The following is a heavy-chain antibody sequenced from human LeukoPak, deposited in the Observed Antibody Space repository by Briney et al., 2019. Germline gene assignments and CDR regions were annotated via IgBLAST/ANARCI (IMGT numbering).Heavy chain of an antibody. J-gene: IGHJ5*02. D-gene: IGHD2-8*02. CDR3: AKDLRDIVLLDNIMT. V-gene: IGHV3-23*01. CDR1: GFTFSSYA. Sequence: GGSLRLSCAASGFTFSSYAMSWVRQAPGKGLEWVSAISGSGGSTYYADSVKGRFTISRDNSKNTLYLHMNSLRAEDTAIYYCAKDLRDIVLLDNIMTWGQGTLVTVSS. CDR2: ISGSGGST.